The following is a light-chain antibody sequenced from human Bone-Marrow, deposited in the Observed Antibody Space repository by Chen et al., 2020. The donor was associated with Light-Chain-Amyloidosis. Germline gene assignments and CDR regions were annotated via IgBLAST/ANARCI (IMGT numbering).Light chain of an antibody. CDR2: GSS. CDR3: QQYGTSPLT. CDR1: QTLTSNY. V-gene: IGKV3-20*01. Sequence: EIVLPQSPGTLSLSPGEGANLSCRASQTLTSNYLTWYQQKFGQAPRLLIYGSSSRATGIPDRLTGSGYGTDFTLTINRLEPEDFAMYYCQQYGTSPLTFGGGTKVEIK. J-gene: IGKJ4*01.